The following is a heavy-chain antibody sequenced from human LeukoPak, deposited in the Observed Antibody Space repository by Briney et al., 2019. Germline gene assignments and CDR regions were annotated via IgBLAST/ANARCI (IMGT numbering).Heavy chain of an antibody. D-gene: IGHD3-3*01. CDR3: ARGVSYYDFWSGYPVMFQH. V-gene: IGHV4-34*01. J-gene: IGHJ1*01. CDR1: GGSFSGYY. Sequence: SETPSPTCAVYGGSFSGYYWSWIRQPPGKGLEWIGEINHSGSTNYNPSLKSRVTISVDTSKNQFSLKLSSVTAADTAVYYCARGVSYYDFWSGYPVMFQHWGQGTLVTVSS. CDR2: INHSGST.